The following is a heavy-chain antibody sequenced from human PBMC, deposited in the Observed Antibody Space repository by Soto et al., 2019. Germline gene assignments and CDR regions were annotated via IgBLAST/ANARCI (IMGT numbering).Heavy chain of an antibody. J-gene: IGHJ4*02. CDR3: ARDVNSGVRRAFDY. V-gene: IGHV1-18*01. CDR2: ISASNGNT. D-gene: IGHD3-3*01. CDR1: GYTFTSYG. Sequence: ASVKVSCKTSGYTFTSYGINWVRQAPGQGLEWMGWISASNGNTNFAQKLQGRVTMTTDRSTSTAYVELRSLRFDDTAVYYCARDVNSGVRRAFDYWGQGTLVTVPS.